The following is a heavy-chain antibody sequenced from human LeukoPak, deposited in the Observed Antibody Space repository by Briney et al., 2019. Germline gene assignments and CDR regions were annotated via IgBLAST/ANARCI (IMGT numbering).Heavy chain of an antibody. Sequence: PGGSLRLSCAASGFTFTSYSMNWVRQAPGKGLEWVSSISGSSNYIYYADSVKGRFTISRDNAKNSLFLQMNSLRAEDTAVYYCARGVDYYGSGSSNWFDPWGQGTLVTVSS. CDR1: GFTFTSYS. V-gene: IGHV3-21*06. J-gene: IGHJ5*02. CDR2: ISGSSNYI. D-gene: IGHD3-10*01. CDR3: ARGVDYYGSGSSNWFDP.